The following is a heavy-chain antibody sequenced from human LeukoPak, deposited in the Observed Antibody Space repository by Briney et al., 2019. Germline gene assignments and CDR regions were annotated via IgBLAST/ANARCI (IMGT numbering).Heavy chain of an antibody. CDR3: ARGSSRRIVYGSNSRTFDY. D-gene: IGHD4-23*01. J-gene: IGHJ4*02. CDR1: GYTFTSYD. Sequence: ASVKVSCKASGYTFTSYDINWVRQATGQGLEWMGWMNPNRGNTGYAQKFQGRVTMTRNTSISTAYMELSSLRSEDTAVYYCARGSSRRIVYGSNSRTFDYWGQGTLVTVSS. CDR2: MNPNRGNT. V-gene: IGHV1-8*01.